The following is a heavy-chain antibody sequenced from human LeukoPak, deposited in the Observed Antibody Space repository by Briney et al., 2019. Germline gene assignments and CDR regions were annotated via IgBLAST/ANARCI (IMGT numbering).Heavy chain of an antibody. J-gene: IGHJ4*02. CDR3: ARVIYYYDSSGYYQSEYYFDY. Sequence: GGSLRLSCAASGFTVSSNYMNWVRQAPGKGLEWVSYISSSSSTIYYADSVKGRLTISRDNAKNSLYLQMNSLRAEDTAVYYCARVIYYYDSSGYYQSEYYFDYWGQGTLVTVSS. D-gene: IGHD3-22*01. CDR1: GFTVSSNY. CDR2: ISSSSSTI. V-gene: IGHV3-48*01.